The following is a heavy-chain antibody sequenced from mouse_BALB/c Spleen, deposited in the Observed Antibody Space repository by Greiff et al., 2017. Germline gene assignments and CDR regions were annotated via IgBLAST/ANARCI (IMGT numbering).Heavy chain of an antibody. Sequence: VQLQQSGPELVKPGASVKISCKASGYSFTSYYIHWVKQRPGQGLEWIGWIFPGSGNTQYNEKFKGKATLTADTSSSTAYMQLSSLTSEDSAVYFCARRGEYYGSSSYYAMDYWGQGTSVTVSS. CDR2: IFPGSGNT. CDR1: GYSFTSYY. CDR3: ARRGEYYGSSSYYAMDY. J-gene: IGHJ4*01. V-gene: IGHV1-66*01. D-gene: IGHD1-1*01.